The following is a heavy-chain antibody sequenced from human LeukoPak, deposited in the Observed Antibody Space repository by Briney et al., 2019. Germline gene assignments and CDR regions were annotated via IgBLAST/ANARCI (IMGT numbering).Heavy chain of an antibody. J-gene: IGHJ4*02. Sequence: GGSLRLSCAASGFTFSTFVMSWVRQTPGKGLEWVSAISGPGGHIYYADSVKGRFTISRDNSKNTLYLQMNSLRAEDTAIYYCAREGPRGNSQFDYWGQGTLVTVSS. CDR3: AREGPRGNSQFDY. CDR1: GFTFSTFV. V-gene: IGHV3-23*01. D-gene: IGHD2/OR15-2a*01. CDR2: ISGPGGHI.